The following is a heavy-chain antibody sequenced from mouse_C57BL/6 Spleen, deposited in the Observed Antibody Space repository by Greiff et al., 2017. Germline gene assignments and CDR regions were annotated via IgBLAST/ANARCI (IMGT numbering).Heavy chain of an antibody. J-gene: IGHJ2*01. Sequence: QVQLQQPGAELMKPGASVKLSCKATGYTFTGYWIEWVKQRPGHGLEWIGEIFPSSGCTNYNEKFKGKATFTADTSSTTAYMQLSRLTTEDSAIEYWTRRKGGDWDYWGQGTTLTVSS. CDR3: TRRKGGDWDY. CDR1: GYTFTGYW. V-gene: IGHV1-9*01. D-gene: IGHD2-13*01. CDR2: IFPSSGCT.